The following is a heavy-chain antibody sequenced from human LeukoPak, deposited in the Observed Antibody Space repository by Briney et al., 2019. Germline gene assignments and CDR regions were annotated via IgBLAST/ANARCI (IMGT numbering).Heavy chain of an antibody. CDR2: INPNSGGT. CDR1: GYTFTGYY. Sequence: ASVKVSCKASGYTFTGYYMHWVRQAPGQGPEWMGWINPNSGGTNYAQKFQGRVTMTRDTSISTAYMELSRLRSDDTAVYYCARAIRRIAVAGAPFDYWGQGTLVTVSS. V-gene: IGHV1-2*02. D-gene: IGHD6-19*01. CDR3: ARAIRRIAVAGAPFDY. J-gene: IGHJ4*02.